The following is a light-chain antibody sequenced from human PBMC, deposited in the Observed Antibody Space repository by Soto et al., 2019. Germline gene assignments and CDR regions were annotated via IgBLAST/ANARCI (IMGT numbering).Light chain of an antibody. CDR1: QSISTY. Sequence: DIQMTQSPSSLSASIGDRITITCRASQSISTYLNWYQKKPGKAPRLLIYGASTLQNGGPSRFSGSGSATDYTLTISSLQPEDFATYYCQQSFITPPLTFGGGTKVEMK. V-gene: IGKV1-39*01. CDR2: GAS. J-gene: IGKJ4*01. CDR3: QQSFITPPLT.